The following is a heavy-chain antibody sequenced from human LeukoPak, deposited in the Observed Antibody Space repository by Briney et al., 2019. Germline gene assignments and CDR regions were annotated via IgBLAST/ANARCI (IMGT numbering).Heavy chain of an antibody. CDR3: AKGGYYFDY. CDR1: GLTFSTFA. J-gene: IGHJ4*02. Sequence: GGSLRLSCAASGLTFSTFAMHWVRQAPGKRLEWVAFIRFDGSNRYYAESLKGRFTISRDNSKNTLYLQMNSLRAEDTAIYFCAKGGYYFDYWGQGALVIVSS. CDR2: IRFDGSNR. V-gene: IGHV3-30*02.